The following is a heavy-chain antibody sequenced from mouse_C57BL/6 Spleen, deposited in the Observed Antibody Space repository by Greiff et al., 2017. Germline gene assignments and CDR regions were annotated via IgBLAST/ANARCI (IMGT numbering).Heavy chain of an antibody. CDR1: GYTFTDYY. CDR2: INPNNGGT. Sequence: EVQLQPSGPELVKPGASVKISCKASGYTFTDYYMNWVKQSHGKSLEWIGDINPNNGGTSYNQKFKGKATLTVDKSSSTAYMELRSLTSEDSAVYYCARDVPSYWYFDVWGTGTTVTVSS. J-gene: IGHJ1*03. CDR3: ARDVPSYWYFDV. V-gene: IGHV1-26*01.